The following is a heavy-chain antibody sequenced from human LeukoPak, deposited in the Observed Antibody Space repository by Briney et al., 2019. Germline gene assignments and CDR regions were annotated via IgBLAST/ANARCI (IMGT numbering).Heavy chain of an antibody. Sequence: ASVKVSCKASGYTFTSYGISWVRQAPGQGLEWMGWISTYNGKTNYAHKLQGRVTMTTDTCTSTAYMELRSLRSDDTAVYYCARERAGTTVDYWGQGTMVTVSS. D-gene: IGHD1-1*01. V-gene: IGHV1-18*01. CDR2: ISTYNGKT. CDR1: GYTFTSYG. CDR3: ARERAGTTVDY. J-gene: IGHJ4*02.